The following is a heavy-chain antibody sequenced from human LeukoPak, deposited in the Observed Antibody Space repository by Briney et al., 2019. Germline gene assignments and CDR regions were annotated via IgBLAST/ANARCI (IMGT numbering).Heavy chain of an antibody. V-gene: IGHV1-69*13. CDR3: AREWAGYGSGSYYYY. J-gene: IGHJ4*02. D-gene: IGHD3-10*01. CDR2: IIPLFGTA. CDR1: GGTFSSYA. Sequence: ASVKASCKASGGTFSSYAISWVRQAPGQGLEWMGGIIPLFGTANYAQKFLGRVIITADESTSTTYMYLSSLKSEDTAVYYCAREWAGYGSGSYYYYWGQGTLVTVSS.